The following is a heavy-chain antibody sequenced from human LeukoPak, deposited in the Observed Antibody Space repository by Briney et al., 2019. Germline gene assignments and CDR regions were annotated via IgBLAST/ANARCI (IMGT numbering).Heavy chain of an antibody. J-gene: IGHJ3*02. CDR1: GFTFSSYG. Sequence: GGSLRLSCAASGFTFSSYGMHWVRQAPGKGLEWVAVISYDGSNKYYADSVKGRFTISRDNSKNTLYLQMNSLRAEDTAVYYCAKARGAFDIWGQGTMVTVSS. V-gene: IGHV3-30*18. CDR3: AKARGAFDI. CDR2: ISYDGSNK.